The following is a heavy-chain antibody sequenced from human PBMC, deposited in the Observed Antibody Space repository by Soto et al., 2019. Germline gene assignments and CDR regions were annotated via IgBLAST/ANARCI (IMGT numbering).Heavy chain of an antibody. Sequence: EVQLVESGGGLVQPGGSLRLSCAASGLTFSSNWMIWVRQAPGRGLECVANIKQDGNEQYYVDSVKGRFTISRDNAKNSLYLQMNSLRAEDTAVYYCARVVGAPNWFDPWGQGTLVTVSS. CDR1: GLTFSSNW. D-gene: IGHD1-26*01. V-gene: IGHV3-7*04. CDR3: ARVVGAPNWFDP. CDR2: IKQDGNEQ. J-gene: IGHJ5*02.